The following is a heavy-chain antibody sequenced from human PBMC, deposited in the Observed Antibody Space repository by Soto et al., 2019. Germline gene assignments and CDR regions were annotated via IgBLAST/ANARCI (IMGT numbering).Heavy chain of an antibody. J-gene: IGHJ4*02. D-gene: IGHD5-12*01. V-gene: IGHV3-23*01. CDR3: ARHRTWSGYDFNY. Sequence: EVQLLESGGGLVQPGGSLRLSCAASGFTFNSHALSWVRQAPGKGLEWVSSVTGSGETTYYADSVKGRFTISRDNSKNTLSLQMNSLRAADTAVYYGARHRTWSGYDFNYWGQGTLVTVSS. CDR1: GFTFNSHA. CDR2: VTGSGETT.